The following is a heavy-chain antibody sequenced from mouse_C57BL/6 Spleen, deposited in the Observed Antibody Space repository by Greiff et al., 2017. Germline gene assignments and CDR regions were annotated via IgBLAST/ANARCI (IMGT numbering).Heavy chain of an antibody. CDR1: GYTFTDYY. V-gene: IGHV1-26*01. J-gene: IGHJ3*01. Sequence: EVQLQQSGPELVKPGASVKISCKASGYTFTDYYMNWVKQSHGKSLEWIGDINPNNGGTSYNQKFKGKATLTVDKSSSTAYMELRSLTSEDSAVYYCASRGYYYGPSFAYWGQGTLVTVSA. CDR2: INPNNGGT. D-gene: IGHD1-1*01. CDR3: ASRGYYYGPSFAY.